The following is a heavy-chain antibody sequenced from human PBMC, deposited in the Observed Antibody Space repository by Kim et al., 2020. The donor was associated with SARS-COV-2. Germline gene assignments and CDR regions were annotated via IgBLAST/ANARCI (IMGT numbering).Heavy chain of an antibody. CDR3: ARDRHNNNSPNHSNVPSYYFDY. Sequence: GGSLRLSCAASGFTFSSYAMHWVRQAPGKGLEWVAVISYDGSNKYYADSVKGRFTISRDNSKNTLYLQMNSLRAEDTAVYYCARDRHNNNSPNHSNVPSYYFDYWGQGTLVTVSS. CDR2: ISYDGSNK. V-gene: IGHV3-30*04. D-gene: IGHD1-20*01. J-gene: IGHJ4*02. CDR1: GFTFSSYA.